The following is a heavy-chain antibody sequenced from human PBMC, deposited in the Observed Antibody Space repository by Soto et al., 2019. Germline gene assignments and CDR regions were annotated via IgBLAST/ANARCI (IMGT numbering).Heavy chain of an antibody. Sequence: SGPTLANPTQTLTLTCTFSGFSLSTSGAGVGWIRQPPGKALEWLALIYWDDDKRYNPSPKSRLTITKDTSKNQVVLTMTNMDPVDTATYYCAHRPGVWAVWGQGTTVTVSS. J-gene: IGHJ6*02. D-gene: IGHD3-16*01. V-gene: IGHV2-5*02. CDR2: IYWDDDK. CDR1: GFSLSTSGAG. CDR3: AHRPGVWAV.